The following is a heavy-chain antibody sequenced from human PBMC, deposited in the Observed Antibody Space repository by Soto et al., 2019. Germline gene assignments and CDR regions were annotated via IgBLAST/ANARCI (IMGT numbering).Heavy chain of an antibody. CDR2: IYPGDSDT. V-gene: IGHV5-51*01. CDR3: ARHWGGCSGGSCYFNWFDP. Sequence: GESLKISCKGSGYSFTSYWIGWVRQMPGKGLEWMGIIYPGDSDTRYSPSFQGQVTISADKSISTAYLQWSSLKASDTAMYYCARHWGGCSGGSCYFNWFDPWGQGTLVTVSS. D-gene: IGHD2-15*01. CDR1: GYSFTSYW. J-gene: IGHJ5*02.